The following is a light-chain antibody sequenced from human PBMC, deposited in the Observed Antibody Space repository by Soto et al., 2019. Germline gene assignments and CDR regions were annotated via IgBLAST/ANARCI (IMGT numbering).Light chain of an antibody. CDR2: ESY. CDR1: SADIGSFNL. J-gene: IGLJ2*01. V-gene: IGLV2-23*01. Sequence: QSVLTQPASLSGSPGQSITISCTGTSADIGSFNLVSWYQQFPGEVPKLIIYESYKRPSGISTRFSGSRSDNTASLKVSGLQAEDEADYYCCCFAGSNTYIFGGGTRLTVL. CDR3: CCFAGSNTYI.